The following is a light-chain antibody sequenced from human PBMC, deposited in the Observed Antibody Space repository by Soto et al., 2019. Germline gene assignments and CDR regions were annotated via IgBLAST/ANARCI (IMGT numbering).Light chain of an antibody. CDR1: QSVSSF. CDR2: DAS. Sequence: EIVLTQSPGTLSLTPGERATLSCRASQSVSSFLAWYQQKPGQAPRLLIYDASNKATGIPARFSRSGSGTDFTLTISDVQPEDFAVYCCRERESWPRTFGQGTKVDIK. CDR3: RERESWPRT. J-gene: IGKJ1*01. V-gene: IGKV3-11*01.